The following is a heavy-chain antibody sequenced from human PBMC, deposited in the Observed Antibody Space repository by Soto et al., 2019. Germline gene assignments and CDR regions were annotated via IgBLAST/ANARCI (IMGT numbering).Heavy chain of an antibody. D-gene: IGHD2-2*01. CDR1: GGTFSSYA. V-gene: IGHV1-69*13. Sequence: ASVKVSCKASGGTFSSYAISWVRQAPGQGLEWMGGIIPIFGTANYAQKFQGRVTITADESTSTAYMELSSLRSEDTAVYYCARDLTGGYCISTSCSGFDYWGQGTLVTVSS. CDR3: ARDLTGGYCISTSCSGFDY. J-gene: IGHJ4*02. CDR2: IIPIFGTA.